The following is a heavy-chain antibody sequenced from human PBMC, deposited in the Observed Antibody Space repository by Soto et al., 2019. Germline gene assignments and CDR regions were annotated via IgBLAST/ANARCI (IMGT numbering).Heavy chain of an antibody. CDR2: INHSGST. D-gene: IGHD6-6*01. CDR3: AGTSRFDY. Sequence: QVQLQQWGAGLLKPSETLSLTCAVYGGSFSGYYWSWIRQPPGKGLEWIGQINHSGSTNYNPSLXRXVXXSVDTSKNQFSPKLSSVTAADTAVYYCAGTSRFDYWGQGTQVTVSS. CDR1: GGSFSGYY. J-gene: IGHJ4*02. V-gene: IGHV4-34*01.